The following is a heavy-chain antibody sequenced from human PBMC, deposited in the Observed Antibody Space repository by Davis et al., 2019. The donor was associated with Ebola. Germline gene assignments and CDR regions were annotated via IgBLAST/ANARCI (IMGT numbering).Heavy chain of an antibody. CDR3: GRDLERRDGSSWSYYYYYMDV. J-gene: IGHJ6*03. V-gene: IGHV1-2*02. D-gene: IGHD6-13*01. CDR1: GYTFTGYY. Sequence: ASVKVSCKASGYTFTGYYIHWVRQAPGQGLEWMGWINPNSGGTNYAQKFQGRVTMTRDTSINTAYMELSSLRSDDTAVYYCGRDLERRDGSSWSYYYYYMDVWGKGTTVTVSS. CDR2: INPNSGGT.